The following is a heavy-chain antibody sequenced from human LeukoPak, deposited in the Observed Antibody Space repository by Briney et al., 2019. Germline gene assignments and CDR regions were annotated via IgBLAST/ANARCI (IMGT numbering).Heavy chain of an antibody. V-gene: IGHV3-23*01. Sequence: PGGSLRLSCAASGFTFSSYAMSWVRQAPGKGLEWVSAISGGGGNTYNADSVKGRFTISRDNSKNTLYLQMNSLRAEDTAIYYCAKDGGGMIQLWKHWGQGTLVTVSS. CDR1: GFTFSSYA. D-gene: IGHD5-18*01. CDR2: ISGGGGNT. J-gene: IGHJ4*02. CDR3: AKDGGGMIQLWKH.